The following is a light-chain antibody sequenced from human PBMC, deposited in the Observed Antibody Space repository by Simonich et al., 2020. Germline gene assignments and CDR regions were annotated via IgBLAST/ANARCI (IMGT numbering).Light chain of an antibody. Sequence: NFMLTQPHSVSESPGKTVTISCTRSSGSIASNYVQWYQQRPGSAPTTVIYEDNQRPSGVPDRFYGSIDSSSNSASLTISGLKTEDEADYYCQSYDSSNWVFGGGTKLTVL. V-gene: IGLV6-57*03. CDR1: SGSIASNY. CDR2: EDN. CDR3: QSYDSSNWV. J-gene: IGLJ3*02.